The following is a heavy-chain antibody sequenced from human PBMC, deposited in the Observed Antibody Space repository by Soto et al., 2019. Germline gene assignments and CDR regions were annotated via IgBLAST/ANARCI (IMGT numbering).Heavy chain of an antibody. J-gene: IGHJ4*02. CDR2: ISGSGNTI. CDR1: GFTFSTYE. Sequence: PGGSLRLSCAASGFTFSTYEMNWVRQAPGKGLQWVSYISGSGNTIYYADSVKGRFTISRDNAKNSLYLQMNTLRAEDTAVYYCARVASASSGPALGDWGQGALVTVSS. CDR3: ARVASASSGPALGD. D-gene: IGHD6-25*01. V-gene: IGHV3-48*03.